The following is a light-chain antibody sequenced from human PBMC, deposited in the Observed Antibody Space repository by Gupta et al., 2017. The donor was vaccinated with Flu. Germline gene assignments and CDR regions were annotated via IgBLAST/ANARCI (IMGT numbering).Light chain of an antibody. V-gene: IGLV2-18*02. CDR1: RNDVGSYYP. CDR3: SSYTSDDTWV. Sequence: TRNDVGSYYPGAWDQQSPGTAPKLIISEVSNRPSGVPDRLAGSKSGITASLSISGLQPEDEADYYCSSYTSDDTWVFGGGTKLTVL. CDR2: EVS. J-gene: IGLJ3*02.